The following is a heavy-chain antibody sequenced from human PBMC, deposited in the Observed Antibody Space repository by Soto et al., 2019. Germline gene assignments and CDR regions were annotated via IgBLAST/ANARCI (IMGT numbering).Heavy chain of an antibody. D-gene: IGHD2-15*01. CDR3: ERLVACNGGSCKFDP. Sequence: QLQRQESGPGLVTPSETLSLTCTVSGGSVSSRSYFWAWVRQSPAKGLEWIGSSNYRGTTFYIASLKSRATLSIDTSKNQFSLRLISVTAADTAVYYWERLVACNGGSCKFDPWGQGTLVTVSS. V-gene: IGHV4-39*01. J-gene: IGHJ5*02. CDR2: SNYRGTT. CDR1: GGSVSSRSYF.